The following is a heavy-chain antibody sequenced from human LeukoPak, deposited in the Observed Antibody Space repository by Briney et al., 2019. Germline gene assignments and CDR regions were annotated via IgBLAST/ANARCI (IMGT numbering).Heavy chain of an antibody. V-gene: IGHV1-69*13. CDR1: GGTFSSYA. Sequence: SVKVSCKASGGTFSSYAISWVRQAPGQGLEWMGGIIPIFGTANYAQKFQGRVTITADESTSTAYMELSSLRSEDTAVYYCARPLSSGWYRDAFDIWGQGTMVTVSS. CDR2: IIPIFGTA. J-gene: IGHJ3*02. CDR3: ARPLSSGWYRDAFDI. D-gene: IGHD6-19*01.